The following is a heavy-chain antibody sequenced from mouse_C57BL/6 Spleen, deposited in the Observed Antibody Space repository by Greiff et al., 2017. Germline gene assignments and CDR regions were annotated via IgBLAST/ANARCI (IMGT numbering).Heavy chain of an antibody. CDR2: IHPNSGST. J-gene: IGHJ2*01. V-gene: IGHV1-64*01. D-gene: IGHD3-1*01. CDR1: GYTFTSYW. Sequence: QVHVKQPGAELVKPGASVKLSCKASGYTFTSYWMHWVKQRPGQGLEWIGMIHPNSGSTNYNEKFKSKATLTVDKSSSTAYMQLSSLTSEDSAVYYCARGGYVDYFDYWGQGTTLTVSS. CDR3: ARGGYVDYFDY.